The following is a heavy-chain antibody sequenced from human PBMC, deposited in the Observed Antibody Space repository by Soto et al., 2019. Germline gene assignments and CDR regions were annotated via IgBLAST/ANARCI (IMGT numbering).Heavy chain of an antibody. CDR2: ISYDGSNE. Sequence: QVHLVESGGGVVQPGRSLRLSCAASGFTFSSHGMHWLRQAPGKGLEWLTVISYDGSNEYYADSVKGRFTIFRDNSKNILFLQMNSLRTEDTAVYYCAKERMEQYQLLPFFDYWGQGILVTVSS. J-gene: IGHJ4*02. CDR1: GFTFSSHG. V-gene: IGHV3-30*18. D-gene: IGHD2-2*01. CDR3: AKERMEQYQLLPFFDY.